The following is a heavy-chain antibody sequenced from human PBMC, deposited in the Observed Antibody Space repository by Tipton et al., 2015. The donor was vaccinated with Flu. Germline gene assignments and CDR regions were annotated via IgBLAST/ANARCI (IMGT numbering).Heavy chain of an antibody. Sequence: QLVQSGAEVKKPGESLKISCKGSGYSFITYWIAWVRQMPGKGLEWMEIIYPGDSDTRYSPSFQGHVTISADKSISTAYLQWSSLKASDTAMYYCARSSSSWDYFDYWGQGTLVAVSS. J-gene: IGHJ4*02. CDR1: GYSFITYW. CDR3: ARSSSSWDYFDY. D-gene: IGHD6-13*01. V-gene: IGHV5-51*01. CDR2: IYPGDSDT.